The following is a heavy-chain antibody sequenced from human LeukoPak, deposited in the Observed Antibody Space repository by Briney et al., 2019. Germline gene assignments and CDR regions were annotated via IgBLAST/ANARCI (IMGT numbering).Heavy chain of an antibody. J-gene: IGHJ6*03. CDR2: ISPYTTKT. CDR3: AREGGVGPTAPPDYYSYQMDV. CDR1: GYTFISYG. Sequence: ASVKVSCKASGYTFISYGITWVRQAPGQGLEWMGWISPYTTKTNYAQSLQGRVTMTTNTSTSTAYMELRSLRSDDTAVYYCAREGGVGPTAPPDYYSYQMDVWGKGTTVTVSS. V-gene: IGHV1-18*01. D-gene: IGHD1-26*01.